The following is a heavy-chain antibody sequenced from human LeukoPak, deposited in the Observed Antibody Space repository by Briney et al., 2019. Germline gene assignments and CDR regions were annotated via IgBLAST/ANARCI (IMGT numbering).Heavy chain of an antibody. J-gene: IGHJ3*02. CDR1: GFTFSTYA. CDR3: ARVNYDTSAFDAFDI. D-gene: IGHD3-22*01. CDR2: IWHDGTTK. Sequence: GRSLRLSCAASGFTFSTYAMHWVRQAPRQGLEWVAMIWHDGTTKYYADSVKGRFTISRDNSKNTLFLQMNSLRAEDTAVYYCARVNYDTSAFDAFDIWGQGTMVTVSS. V-gene: IGHV3-33*01.